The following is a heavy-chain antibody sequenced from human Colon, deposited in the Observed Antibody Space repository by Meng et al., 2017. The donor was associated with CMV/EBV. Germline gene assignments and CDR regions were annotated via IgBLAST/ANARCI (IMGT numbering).Heavy chain of an antibody. D-gene: IGHD6-13*01. Sequence: QVELVHSWAEVMNPWASVKLSCKTSGYTFTANHLHWVRQAPGQVLEWMGWIYPQDGGTYFAQKFQDRVTLTRDTSITTAYMELSGLTSDDTAIYYCVRESWYFDFWGEGTLVTVSS. V-gene: IGHV1-2*02. CDR2: IYPQDGGT. CDR3: VRESWYFDF. CDR1: GYTFTANH. J-gene: IGHJ4*02.